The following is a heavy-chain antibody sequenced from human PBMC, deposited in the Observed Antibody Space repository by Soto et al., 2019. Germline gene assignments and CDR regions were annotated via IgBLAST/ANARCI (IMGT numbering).Heavy chain of an antibody. D-gene: IGHD1-7*01. CDR2: IIPIFGTA. CDR3: ARDSGDWNYFGWFDP. J-gene: IGHJ5*02. Sequence: SVKVSCKASGGTFSSYAISWVRQAPGQGPEWMGGIIPIFGTANYAQKFQGRVTITADESTSTAYMELSSLRSEDTAVYYCARDSGDWNYFGWFDPWGQGTLVTVSS. CDR1: GGTFSSYA. V-gene: IGHV1-69*13.